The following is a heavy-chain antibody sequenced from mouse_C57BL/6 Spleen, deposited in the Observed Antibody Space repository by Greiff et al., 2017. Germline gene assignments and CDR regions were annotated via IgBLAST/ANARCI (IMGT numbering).Heavy chain of an antibody. V-gene: IGHV7-3*01. Sequence: EVHLVESGGGLVQPGGSLSLSCAASGFTFTDYYMSWVRQPPGKALEWLGFIRNKANGYTTEYSASVKGRFTISRDNSQSILYLQMNALRAEDSATYYCARSPLYWYFDVWGTGTTVTVSS. CDR2: IRNKANGYTT. D-gene: IGHD6-1*01. J-gene: IGHJ1*03. CDR3: ARSPLYWYFDV. CDR1: GFTFTDYY.